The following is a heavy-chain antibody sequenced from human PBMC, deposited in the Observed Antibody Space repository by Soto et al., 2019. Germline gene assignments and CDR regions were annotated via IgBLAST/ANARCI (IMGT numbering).Heavy chain of an antibody. Sequence: QVQLQQWGAGLLKPSETVSLTCAVYGGSFIGYYGTWIRQPPGKGLEWIGDINHSGSTNYNPSLKSRVTISADTSKNQFSLRLSSVTAADTAVYYCATLGHYDFWSGFRKGNWFDPWGQGTLVTVSS. V-gene: IGHV4-34*01. CDR1: GGSFIGYY. J-gene: IGHJ5*02. CDR2: INHSGST. CDR3: ATLGHYDFWSGFRKGNWFDP. D-gene: IGHD3-3*01.